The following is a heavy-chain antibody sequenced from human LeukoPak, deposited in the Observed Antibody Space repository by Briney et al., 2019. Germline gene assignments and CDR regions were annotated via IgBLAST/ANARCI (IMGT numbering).Heavy chain of an antibody. J-gene: IGHJ4*02. V-gene: IGHV4-61*02. Sequence: SETLSLTCTVSGGSISSGSYYWSWIRQPAGKGLEWIGRIYTSGSTNYNPSRKSRVTISVDTSKNQFSLKLSSVTAADTAVYYCARTSVTTFYAKDYWGQGTLVTVSS. CDR1: GGSISSGSYY. D-gene: IGHD2/OR15-2a*01. CDR3: ARTSVTTFYAKDY. CDR2: IYTSGST.